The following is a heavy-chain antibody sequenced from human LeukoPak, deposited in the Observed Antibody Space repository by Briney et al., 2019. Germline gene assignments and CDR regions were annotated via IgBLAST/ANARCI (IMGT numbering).Heavy chain of an antibody. CDR2: ISSSSGTI. CDR1: GFTFSTYS. D-gene: IGHD3-10*01. J-gene: IGHJ6*02. Sequence: GGSLRLSCAASGFTFSTYSMNWVRQAPGKGLEWVAYISSSSGTIYYADSVKGRFTSSRDNAKNSLYLQMNSLRDEDTAVYYCARDITIVRGLIGYYYGMDVWGQGTTVTVSS. V-gene: IGHV3-48*02. CDR3: ARDITIVRGLIGYYYGMDV.